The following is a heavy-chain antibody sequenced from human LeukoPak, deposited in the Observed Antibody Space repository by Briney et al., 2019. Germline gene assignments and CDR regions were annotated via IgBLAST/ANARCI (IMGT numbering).Heavy chain of an antibody. Sequence: PGGSLRLSCAASGFSFRSYAMHWVRQAPGKGLEWVTFIWYDGSKEYYADSVKGRFTTSRDNSKNTLYLQMNSLRAEDTAVYYCAKDTSYGMDVWGQGTTVTVSS. CDR2: IWYDGSKE. CDR1: GFSFRSYA. V-gene: IGHV3-30*02. CDR3: AKDTSYGMDV. J-gene: IGHJ6*02.